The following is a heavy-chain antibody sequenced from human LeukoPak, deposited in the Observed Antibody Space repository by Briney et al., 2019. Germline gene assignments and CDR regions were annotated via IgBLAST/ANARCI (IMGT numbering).Heavy chain of an antibody. V-gene: IGHV3-30*02. D-gene: IGHD6-13*01. CDR3: AKGKVAAADPPGY. CDR2: IWYDVSNK. Sequence: AFIWYDVSNKYYADSVKGRFTISRENSKNTLYLQMNSLRAEDTAVYYCAKGKVAAADPPGYWGQGTLVTVSS. J-gene: IGHJ4*02.